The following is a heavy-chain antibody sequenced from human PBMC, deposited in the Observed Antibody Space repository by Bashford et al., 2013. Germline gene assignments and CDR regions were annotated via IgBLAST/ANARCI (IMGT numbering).Heavy chain of an antibody. CDR3: ASLEMATPWSLSDYGMDV. Sequence: VRQAPGKGLEWVSSISSSSSYIYYADSVKGRFTISRDNAKNSLYLQMNSLRAEDTAVYYCASLEMATPWSLSDYGMDVWGQGTTVTVSS. V-gene: IGHV3-21*01. J-gene: IGHJ6*02. CDR2: ISSSSSYI. D-gene: IGHD5-24*01.